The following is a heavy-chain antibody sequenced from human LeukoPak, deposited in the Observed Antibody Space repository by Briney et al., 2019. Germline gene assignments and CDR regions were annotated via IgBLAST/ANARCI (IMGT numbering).Heavy chain of an antibody. CDR3: TRDYSGSRNYFYYYGMHV. Sequence: GRSLRLSCAASGFTFSSYGMHWVRQAPGKGLEWVAVISYDGSNKYYADSVKGRFTISRDNSKNTLYLQMNSLTAEDTAVYYCTRDYSGSRNYFYYYGMHVWGQGTTVTVSS. V-gene: IGHV3-30*03. CDR2: ISYDGSNK. J-gene: IGHJ6*02. D-gene: IGHD3-10*01. CDR1: GFTFSSYG.